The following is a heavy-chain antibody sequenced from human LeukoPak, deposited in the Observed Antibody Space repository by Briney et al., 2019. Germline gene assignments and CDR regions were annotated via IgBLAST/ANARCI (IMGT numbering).Heavy chain of an antibody. CDR2: IDWDDDK. Sequence: SGPTLVNPSQTLTLTCTFSGFSLSTSGMCVSWIRQPPGKALEWLARIDWDDDKYYSTSLKTRLTISKDTSKNQVVLTMTNMDPVDTATYYCARITPAGRQLDYWGQGTLVTVSS. CDR1: GFSLSTSGMC. CDR3: ARITPAGRQLDY. D-gene: IGHD6-13*01. J-gene: IGHJ4*02. V-gene: IGHV2-70*11.